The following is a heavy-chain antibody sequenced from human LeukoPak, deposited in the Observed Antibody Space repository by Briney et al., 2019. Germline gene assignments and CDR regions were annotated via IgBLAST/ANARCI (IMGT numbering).Heavy chain of an antibody. CDR2: ISYHGSNI. Sequence: TGGSLRLSCAASGFTFSSYTMHWVRQAPGKGLEWVAFISYHGSNIYYADSVKGRFTISRDNSRNTLYLQMNSLRAEDTALYYYAKDRAAAGTSALDYWGQGTLVTVSS. V-gene: IGHV3-30*04. CDR3: AKDRAAAGTSALDY. J-gene: IGHJ4*02. D-gene: IGHD6-13*01. CDR1: GFTFSSYT.